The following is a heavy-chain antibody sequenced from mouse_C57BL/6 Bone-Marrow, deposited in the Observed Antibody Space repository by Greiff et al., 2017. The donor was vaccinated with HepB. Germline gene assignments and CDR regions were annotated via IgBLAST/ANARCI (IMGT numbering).Heavy chain of an antibody. CDR2: IDPENGDT. CDR1: GFNIKGDY. CDR3: TVLSRFAY. Sequence: EVQLQQSGAELVRPGASVKLSCTASGFNIKGDYMHWVKQRPEQGLEWIGWIDPENGDTEYASKFQGKATITADTSSNTAYLQLSSLTSEDTAVYYCTVLSRFAYWGQGTLVTVSA. J-gene: IGHJ3*01. V-gene: IGHV14-4*01. D-gene: IGHD1-1*02.